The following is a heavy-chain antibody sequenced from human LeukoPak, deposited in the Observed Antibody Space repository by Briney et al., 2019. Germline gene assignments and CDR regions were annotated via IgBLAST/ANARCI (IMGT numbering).Heavy chain of an antibody. V-gene: IGHV3-30*02. Sequence: GGSLRLSCAASRFTFSSFGMHWVRQAPGKGLEWVAFIRYDGSNKYYADSVKGRFTISRDNSKNTLYLQMNSLRAEDTAVYYCAKDGPTYYDILTGYQLYYFDYWGQGTLVTVSS. D-gene: IGHD3-9*01. CDR3: AKDGPTYYDILTGYQLYYFDY. CDR2: IRYDGSNK. J-gene: IGHJ4*02. CDR1: RFTFSSFG.